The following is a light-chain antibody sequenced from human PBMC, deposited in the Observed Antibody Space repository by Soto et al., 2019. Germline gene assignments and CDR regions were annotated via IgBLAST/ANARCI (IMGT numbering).Light chain of an antibody. CDR3: SSYTRSNTWV. J-gene: IGLJ3*02. CDR1: SSDVGNYNF. Sequence: QPVLTQPAAVSGSPGHSITISCTGTSSDVGNYNFVSWYQQHPGKAPKLLIYDVTSRPSGVSNRFSGSKSGNTASLTISGLQAEDEADYYCSSYTRSNTWVFGGGTKLTVL. CDR2: DVT. V-gene: IGLV2-14*03.